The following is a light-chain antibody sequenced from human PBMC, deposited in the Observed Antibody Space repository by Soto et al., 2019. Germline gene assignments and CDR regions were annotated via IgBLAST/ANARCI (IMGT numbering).Light chain of an antibody. CDR2: EVS. CDR3: SSYNSRTPYV. CDR1: SSDVGAYNY. Sequence: QSVLTQPASVSGSLGQSITISCTGTSSDVGAYNYVSWYQQQPGKAPKLMISEVSNRLSGVSNRFSGSKSGNTASLTISGLQAEQEADSSCSSYNSRTPYVFGTGTKVTV. V-gene: IGLV2-14*01. J-gene: IGLJ1*01.